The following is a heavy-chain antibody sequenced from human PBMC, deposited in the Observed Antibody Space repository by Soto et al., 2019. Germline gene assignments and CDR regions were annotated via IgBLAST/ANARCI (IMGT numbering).Heavy chain of an antibody. V-gene: IGHV4-39*07. CDR1: GGSISSSSYY. CDR3: ARGPRAYYYYYMDV. J-gene: IGHJ6*03. CDR2: INHSGST. Sequence: SETLSLTCTVSGGSISSSSYYWSWIRQPPGKGLEWIGEINHSGSTNYNPSLKSRVTISVDTSKNQFSLKLSSVTAADTAVYYCARGPRAYYYYYMDVWGKGTTVTVSS.